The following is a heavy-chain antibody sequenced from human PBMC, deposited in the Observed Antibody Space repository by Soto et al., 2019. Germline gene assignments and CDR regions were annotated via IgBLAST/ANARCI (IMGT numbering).Heavy chain of an antibody. Sequence: HVTLKESGPVLLRPTEPLTLTCTVSGFSLNNSRMGVSWIRQPPGKSLEWLAHSFANDERSYNTSLKSRLTISKDTSKIQVVLTKTNMDPVDTATYYCARMMYYYSPGYFQHWAQGTLVTGSS. CDR1: GFSLNNSRMG. CDR2: SFANDER. CDR3: ARMMYYYSPGYFQH. J-gene: IGHJ1*01. V-gene: IGHV2-26*01. D-gene: IGHD3-10*01.